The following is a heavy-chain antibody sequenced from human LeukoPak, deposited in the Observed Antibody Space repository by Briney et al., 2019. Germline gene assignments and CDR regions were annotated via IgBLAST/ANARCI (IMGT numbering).Heavy chain of an antibody. D-gene: IGHD3-16*02. CDR1: GFTFSDYY. J-gene: IGHJ4*02. CDR2: ISSSGSTI. CDR3: ARMSYYDYVWGSYRSPYYFDY. Sequence: GGSLRLSCAASGFTFSDYYMSWIRPAPGKGLEWVSYISSSGSTIYYADSVKGRFTISRDNAKNSLYLQMNSLRAEDTAVYYCARMSYYDYVWGSYRSPYYFDYWGQGTLVTVSS. V-gene: IGHV3-11*04.